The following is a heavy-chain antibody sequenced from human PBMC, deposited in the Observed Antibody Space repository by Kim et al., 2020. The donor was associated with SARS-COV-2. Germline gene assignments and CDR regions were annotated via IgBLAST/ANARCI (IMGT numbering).Heavy chain of an antibody. CDR3: ARVFYYDILTGSHYGMDV. CDR1: GFTFSSYS. Sequence: GGSLRLSCAASGFTFSSYSMNWVRQAPGKGLEWVSSISSSSSYIYYADSVKGRFTISRDNAKNSLYLQMNSLRAEDTAVYYCARVFYYDILTGSHYGMDVWGQGTTVTVSS. CDR2: ISSSSSYI. D-gene: IGHD3-9*01. V-gene: IGHV3-21*01. J-gene: IGHJ6*02.